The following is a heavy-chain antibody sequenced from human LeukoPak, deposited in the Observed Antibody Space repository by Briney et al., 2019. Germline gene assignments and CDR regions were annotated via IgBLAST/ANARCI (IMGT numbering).Heavy chain of an antibody. D-gene: IGHD1-26*01. CDR3: ASSGSYSEYFQH. CDR2: IYYSGST. CDR1: GGSISSGGYY. V-gene: IGHV4-31*03. Sequence: SQILSLTCTVSGGSISSGGYYWSWIRQHPGKGLEWIGYIYYSGSTYYNPSLKSRVTISVDTSKNQFSLKLSSVTAADTAVYYCASSGSYSEYFQHWGQGTLVTVSS. J-gene: IGHJ1*01.